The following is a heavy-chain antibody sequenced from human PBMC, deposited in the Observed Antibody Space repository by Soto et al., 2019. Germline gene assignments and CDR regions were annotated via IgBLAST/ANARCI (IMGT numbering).Heavy chain of an antibody. CDR3: ARDNTMGPGYFDY. CDR1: GFTFSSYS. J-gene: IGHJ4*02. CDR2: ISSSSSYI. V-gene: IGHV3-21*01. Sequence: EVQLVESGGGLVKPGGSLRLSCAASGFTFSSYSMNWVRQAPGKGLEWVSSISSSSSYIHYADSVKGRFTISRDNAKNSLYLQMNSLRAEDTAVYYCARDNTMGPGYFDYWGQGTLVTVSS. D-gene: IGHD3-10*01.